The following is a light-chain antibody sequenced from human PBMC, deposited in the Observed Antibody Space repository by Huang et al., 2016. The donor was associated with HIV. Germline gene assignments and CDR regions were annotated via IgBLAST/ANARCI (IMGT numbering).Light chain of an antibody. CDR3: QQYYNTLWT. V-gene: IGKV1-NL1*01. Sequence: DIQMTQSPSSLSASVGDRVTITCRASQGISNSLAWYQQKRGKAPKLLLYAASRLESGVPYRFSGSGSGTDYTLTISSLQPEDFATYYCQQYYNTLWTFGQGTKVEIK. J-gene: IGKJ1*01. CDR2: AAS. CDR1: QGISNS.